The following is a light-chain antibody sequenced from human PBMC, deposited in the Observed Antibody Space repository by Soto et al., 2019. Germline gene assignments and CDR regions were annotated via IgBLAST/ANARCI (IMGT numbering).Light chain of an antibody. CDR2: AVS. J-gene: IGLJ2*01. V-gene: IGLV2-14*01. CDR3: SSYTTSSTSMI. Sequence: QSALTQPASVSGSPGQSITISCTGTSSDIGYYNYVSWYQQHPGKAPKLMIYAVSNRPSGASSRFSGSKSGNTASLTISGLQAEDGADYYCSSYTTSSTSMIFGGGTKLTVL. CDR1: SSDIGYYNY.